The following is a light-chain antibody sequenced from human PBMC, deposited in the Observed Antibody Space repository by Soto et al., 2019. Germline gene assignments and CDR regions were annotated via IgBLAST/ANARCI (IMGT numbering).Light chain of an antibody. V-gene: IGLV2-14*01. Sequence: QSVLTQPASVCGSPGQSITISCTGTSSVVGGYNYVSWYQQHPGKAPKLMIYDVSNRPSGVSNRFSGSKSGNTASLSISGLQAEDEADYYCSSYTSSSTRVFGTGTKVTVL. CDR2: DVS. CDR1: SSVVGGYNY. J-gene: IGLJ1*01. CDR3: SSYTSSSTRV.